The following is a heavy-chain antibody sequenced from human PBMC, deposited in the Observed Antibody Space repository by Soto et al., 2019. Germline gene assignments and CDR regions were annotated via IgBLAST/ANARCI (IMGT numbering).Heavy chain of an antibody. V-gene: IGHV4-59*01. CDR1: GGSISSYY. CDR2: IYYSGST. Sequence: PSETLSLTCTVSGGSISSYYWSWILQPPGKGLEWIGYIYYSGSTNYNPSLKSRVTISVDTSKNQFSLKLSSVTAADTAVYYCARMDTAMVGYFDYWGQGTLVTVSS. D-gene: IGHD5-18*01. CDR3: ARMDTAMVGYFDY. J-gene: IGHJ4*02.